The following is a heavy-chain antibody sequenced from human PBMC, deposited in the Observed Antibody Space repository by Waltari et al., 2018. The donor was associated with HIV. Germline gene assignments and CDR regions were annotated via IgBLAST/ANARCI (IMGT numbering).Heavy chain of an antibody. CDR3: ARDGYSYGQDDYYYYGMDV. CDR1: GGTFSSYA. Sequence: QVQLVQSGAEVKKPGSSVKVSCKASGGTFSSYAISWVRQAPGQGLEWVGGFIPIFGTANYAQKFQGRVTITADESTSTAYMELSSLRSEDTAVYYCARDGYSYGQDDYYYYGMDVWGQGTTVTVSS. D-gene: IGHD5-18*01. V-gene: IGHV1-69*01. CDR2: FIPIFGTA. J-gene: IGHJ6*02.